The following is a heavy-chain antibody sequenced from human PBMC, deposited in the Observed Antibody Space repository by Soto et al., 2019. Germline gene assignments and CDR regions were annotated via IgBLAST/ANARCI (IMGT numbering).Heavy chain of an antibody. CDR2: ISSDGTTT. V-gene: IGHV3-74*01. CDR1: GFTFRQFW. CDR3: AIQDCTNDVCLEAAVTVGGALES. D-gene: IGHD2-8*01. J-gene: IGHJ1*01. Sequence: EVQLVQSGGGLAQPGKSLRLSCEASGFTFRQFWMHWVRQVPGKGPVWVSYISSDGTTTDYADSVKGRFTISRDNAKDTLYLQMDSLRADDTAVYYCAIQDCTNDVCLEAAVTVGGALESWGQGTLVTVSS.